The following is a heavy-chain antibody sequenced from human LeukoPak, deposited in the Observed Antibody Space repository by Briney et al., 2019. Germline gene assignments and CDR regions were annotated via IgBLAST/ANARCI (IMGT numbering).Heavy chain of an antibody. Sequence: PGGSLRLSCAASGFTFSTYAMSWVRQAPGKGLVWVSRINSDGSSTSYADSVKGRFTISRDNSKNTLYLQMNSLRAEDTAVYYCARRGYSGYDDVDYWGQGTLVTVSS. CDR1: GFTFSTYA. CDR2: INSDGSST. D-gene: IGHD5-12*01. V-gene: IGHV3-74*01. CDR3: ARRGYSGYDDVDY. J-gene: IGHJ4*02.